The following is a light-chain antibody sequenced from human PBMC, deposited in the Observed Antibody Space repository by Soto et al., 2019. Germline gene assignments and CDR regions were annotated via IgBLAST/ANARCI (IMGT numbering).Light chain of an antibody. V-gene: IGKV3-20*01. Sequence: EIVLMQSPGTLSLSAGERVTLSCRASQSVSSSYLAWYQQKPGQAPRLVIHGASSRATGIPDRFSGSGSGTDFTHTISRLEPEDSAVYYCQQYGSSPRTFGQGTKVEIK. J-gene: IGKJ1*01. CDR2: GAS. CDR3: QQYGSSPRT. CDR1: QSVSSSY.